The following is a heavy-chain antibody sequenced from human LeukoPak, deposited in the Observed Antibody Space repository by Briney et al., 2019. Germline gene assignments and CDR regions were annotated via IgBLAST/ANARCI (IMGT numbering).Heavy chain of an antibody. D-gene: IGHD1-26*01. Sequence: SETLSLTCTVSGGSISSYYWSWIRQPPGKGLEWIGYIYYSGSTNYNPSLKSRVTISVDTSKNQFSLKLYSVTAADTAMYYCARLFHPALSGNYPFDYWGQGTLVTVSS. CDR1: GGSISSYY. CDR3: ARLFHPALSGNYPFDY. V-gene: IGHV4-59*01. J-gene: IGHJ4*02. CDR2: IYYSGST.